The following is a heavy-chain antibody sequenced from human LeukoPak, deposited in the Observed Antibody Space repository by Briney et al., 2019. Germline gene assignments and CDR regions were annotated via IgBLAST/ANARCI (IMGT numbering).Heavy chain of an antibody. J-gene: IGHJ4*02. V-gene: IGHV3-23*01. D-gene: IGHD3-9*01. CDR1: GFTFSNYA. CDR3: AKWGDYDILTGYYDSDY. Sequence: PGASLRLSCAASGFTFSNYAMSWVRQAPGEGLEWVSAIVGTGGSTYYADSVKGRFTISRDDSKNTLYLQMNSLRAEDTAVYYCAKWGDYDILTGYYDSDYWGQGTLVTVSS. CDR2: IVGTGGST.